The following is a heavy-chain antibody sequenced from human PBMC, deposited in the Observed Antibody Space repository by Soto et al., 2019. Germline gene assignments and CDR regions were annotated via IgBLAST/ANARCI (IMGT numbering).Heavy chain of an antibody. J-gene: IGHJ6*03. CDR1: GGSISGSSHF. Sequence: SETLSLTCTVFGGSISGSSHFWGWIRQPPGKGLEWIGSIYYSGTTYYNPSLKSRVTISVDTSKNQFSLKLSSVAAADTAVYYCARHAVGSGSSYYYYYYMDVWGKGTTVTVSS. CDR3: ARHAVGSGSSYYYYYYMDV. CDR2: IYYSGTT. V-gene: IGHV4-39*01. D-gene: IGHD3-10*01.